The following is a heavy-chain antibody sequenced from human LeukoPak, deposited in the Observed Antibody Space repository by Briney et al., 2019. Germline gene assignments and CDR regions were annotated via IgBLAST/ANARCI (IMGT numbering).Heavy chain of an antibody. D-gene: IGHD3-10*01. CDR2: ISGSGGST. V-gene: IGHV3-23*01. J-gene: IGHJ4*02. Sequence: GGSLRLSCAASGFTFSSYAMSWVRQAPGKGLEWVSAISGSGGSTYYADSVKGRFTISRDNSKNTLYLQMNSLRAEDTAVYYCAKVLENGYYGSRSPPDYWGQRTLVTVSS. CDR3: AKVLENGYYGSRSPPDY. CDR1: GFTFSSYA.